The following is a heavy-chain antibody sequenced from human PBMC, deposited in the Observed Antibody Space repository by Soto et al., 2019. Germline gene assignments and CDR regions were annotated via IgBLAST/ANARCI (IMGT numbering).Heavy chain of an antibody. CDR3: ARDVAAAISWGWFDP. V-gene: IGHV3-11*01. Sequence: GGSLRLSCAASGFTFSDYYMSWIRQAPGKGLEWVSYISSSGSTIYYANSVKGRFTISRDNAKNSLYLQMNSLRAEDTAVYYCARDVAAAISWGWFDPWGQGTLVTVPQ. CDR2: ISSSGSTI. D-gene: IGHD6-13*01. CDR1: GFTFSDYY. J-gene: IGHJ5*02.